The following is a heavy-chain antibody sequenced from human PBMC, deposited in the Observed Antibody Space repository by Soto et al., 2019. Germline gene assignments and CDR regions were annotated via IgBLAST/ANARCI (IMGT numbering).Heavy chain of an antibody. CDR1: GGSISSGGYY. V-gene: IGHV4-31*03. CDR3: ARDRNTAMAHDAFDI. D-gene: IGHD5-18*01. J-gene: IGHJ3*02. CDR2: IYYSGST. Sequence: SETLSLTCTVSGGSISSGGYYWSWIRQHPGKGREWIGYIYYSGSTYYNPSLKSRVTISVDTSKNQFSLKLSSVTAADTAVYYCARDRNTAMAHDAFDICGQGTMVTVS.